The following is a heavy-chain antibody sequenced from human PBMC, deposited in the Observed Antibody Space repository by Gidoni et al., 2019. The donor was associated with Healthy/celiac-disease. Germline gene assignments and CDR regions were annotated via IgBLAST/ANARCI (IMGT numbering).Heavy chain of an antibody. D-gene: IGHD3-22*01. CDR3: AKDRREYYYDSSGYSDY. CDR2: IRYDGSNK. CDR1: GFTFSSYG. V-gene: IGHV3-30*02. Sequence: QVQLVESGGGVVQPGGSLRLPCAASGFTFSSYGMHWVRQAPGKGLEWVAFIRYDGSNKYYADSVKGRFTISRDNSKNTLYLQMNSLRAEDTAVYYCAKDRREYYYDSSGYSDYWGQGTLVTVSS. J-gene: IGHJ4*02.